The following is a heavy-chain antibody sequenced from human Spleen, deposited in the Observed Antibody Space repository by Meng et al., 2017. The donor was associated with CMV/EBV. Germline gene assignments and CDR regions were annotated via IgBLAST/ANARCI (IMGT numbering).Heavy chain of an antibody. CDR3: AASYCSSTSCFTSDRSFDP. CDR1: FIKYG. V-gene: IGHV1-18*01. CDR2: ISTYNGNT. D-gene: IGHD2-2*02. J-gene: IGHJ5*02. Sequence: FIKYGISWVRQAPGQGLEWMGRISTYNGNTNYAQKIQGRVTMTTDTTTSTVYMELKSLRSDDTAVYYCAASYCSSTSCFTSDRSFDPWGQGTLVTVSS.